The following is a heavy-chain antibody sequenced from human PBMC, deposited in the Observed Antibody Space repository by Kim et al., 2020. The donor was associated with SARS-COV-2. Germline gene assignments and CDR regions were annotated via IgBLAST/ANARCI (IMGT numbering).Heavy chain of an antibody. CDR3: ARPDSSSLFDY. Sequence: GESLKISCKGSGYSFTSYWINWVRQMPGKGLEWMGRIDPSDSYTSYSPSFQGHVTISADKSINTAYLQWSSLKASDTAMYYCARPDSSSLFDYWGQGTLVTVSS. CDR1: GYSFTSYW. V-gene: IGHV5-10-1*01. J-gene: IGHJ4*02. CDR2: IDPSDSYT. D-gene: IGHD6-13*01.